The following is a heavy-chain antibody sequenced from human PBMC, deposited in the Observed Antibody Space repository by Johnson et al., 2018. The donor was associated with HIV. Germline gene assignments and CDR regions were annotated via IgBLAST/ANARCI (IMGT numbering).Heavy chain of an antibody. D-gene: IGHD4-17*01. V-gene: IGHV3-33*08. Sequence: QVQLVESGGGVVQPGRSLRLSCAASGFTFSSYGMHWVRQAPGKGLEWVAVIYDDGSNRYYADSVKGRFTISRDNSKNSLYLQMNSLRAEDTAVYYCARDYGDDEVPDAFDIWGQGTMVTVSS. CDR2: IYDDGSNR. CDR1: GFTFSSYG. J-gene: IGHJ3*02. CDR3: ARDYGDDEVPDAFDI.